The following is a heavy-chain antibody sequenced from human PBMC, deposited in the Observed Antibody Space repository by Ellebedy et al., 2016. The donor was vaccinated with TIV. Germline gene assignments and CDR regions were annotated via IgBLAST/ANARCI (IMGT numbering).Heavy chain of an antibody. CDR3: AKDHQYRLDDYFDY. CDR2: ISLDGSND. V-gene: IGHV3-30*18. J-gene: IGHJ4*02. Sequence: PGGSLRLSCAASGFTFSSYGMHWVRQAPGKGLEWVAVISLDGSNDYYVDSVKGRFTISRDNSKNTLYLQMNSLRPEDTAVYYCAKDHQYRLDDYFDYWGQGTLVTVSS. D-gene: IGHD3/OR15-3a*01. CDR1: GFTFSSYG.